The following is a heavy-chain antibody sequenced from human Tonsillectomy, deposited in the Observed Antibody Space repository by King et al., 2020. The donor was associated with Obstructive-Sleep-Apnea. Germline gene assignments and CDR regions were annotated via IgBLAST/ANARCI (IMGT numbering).Heavy chain of an antibody. Sequence: QLVQSGAEVKKPGASVKVSCKASGYTFTDYYMHWVRQAPGQGLEWMGWINPNSGGTHYAQTFRDWVAMTRDASISTAYMELSRLRSDDTAVYYCARSHASSSFDYFYYYGMDVWGQGTTVTVSS. V-gene: IGHV1-2*04. CDR2: INPNSGGT. J-gene: IGHJ6*02. CDR1: GYTFTDYY. CDR3: ARSHASSSFDYFYYYGMDV. D-gene: IGHD6-6*01.